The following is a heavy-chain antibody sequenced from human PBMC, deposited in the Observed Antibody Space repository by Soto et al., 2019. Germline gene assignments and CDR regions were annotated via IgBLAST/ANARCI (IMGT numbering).Heavy chain of an antibody. V-gene: IGHV1-18*01. D-gene: IGHD6-6*01. Sequence: QVQLVQSGAEVKKPGASVKVSCKASGYTFTSYGISWVRQAPGQGLEWMGWISAYNGNTNYAQKLQGRVTMTTDTSTSTAHMGLRSLRSDDTAVYYCARDDGSSSSWYYGMDVWGQGTTVTFSS. CDR1: GYTFTSYG. CDR3: ARDDGSSSSWYYGMDV. J-gene: IGHJ6*02. CDR2: ISAYNGNT.